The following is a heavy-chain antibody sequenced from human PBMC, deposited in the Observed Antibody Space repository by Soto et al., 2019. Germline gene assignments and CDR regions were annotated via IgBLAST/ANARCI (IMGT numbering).Heavy chain of an antibody. D-gene: IGHD3-3*01. J-gene: IGHJ3*02. V-gene: IGHV3-23*01. Sequence: EVQLLQSGGALGQPGGSLRLSCAASGFTFRDFAMSWVRQSPGRGLEWVSTIGALVSTAFYADSVRGRFTISRDNSNNILYLQMNSLRAEDTAVYYCAKDSGHPDFGLVIHALHIWGQGTIVTFSS. CDR2: IGALVSTA. CDR1: GFTFRDFA. CDR3: AKDSGHPDFGLVIHALHI.